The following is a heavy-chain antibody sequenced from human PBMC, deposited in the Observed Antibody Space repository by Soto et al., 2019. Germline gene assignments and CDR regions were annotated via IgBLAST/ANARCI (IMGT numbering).Heavy chain of an antibody. CDR3: ARQGSYYDRKSFGY. Sequence: PGESLKISCRGSGYSFINYWIGWVRQMPGKGLEWMGIIYPGDSETKYSPSFQGQVTISADKSISTAYLQWSRLKASDTAMYYCARQGSYYDRKSFGYWGQGTLVTVSS. CDR2: IYPGDSET. V-gene: IGHV5-51*01. CDR1: GYSFINYW. D-gene: IGHD3-22*01. J-gene: IGHJ4*02.